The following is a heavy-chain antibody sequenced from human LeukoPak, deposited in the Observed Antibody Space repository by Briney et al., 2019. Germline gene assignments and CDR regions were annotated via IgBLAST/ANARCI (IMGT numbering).Heavy chain of an antibody. Sequence: GGSLRLSCAASGFTFSSYWMSWVRQAPGKGLEWVADIKQDGSEKYYVDSVKGRFTISRDNAKNSLYLQMNSLRVEDTAVYYCAREGLWGAARDAFDIWGQGTMVTVSS. CDR1: GFTFSSYW. CDR3: AREGLWGAARDAFDI. V-gene: IGHV3-7*01. CDR2: IKQDGSEK. J-gene: IGHJ3*02. D-gene: IGHD6-6*01.